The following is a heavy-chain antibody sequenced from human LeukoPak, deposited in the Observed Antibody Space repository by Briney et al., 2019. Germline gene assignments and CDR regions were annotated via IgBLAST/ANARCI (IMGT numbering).Heavy chain of an antibody. D-gene: IGHD2-2*01. CDR1: GFTFSSYS. Sequence: PGGSLRLSCAASGFTFSSYSMNWVRQAPGKGLEWVSSISSSSSYIYYADSVKGRFTISRDNAKNSLYLQMNSLRAEDTAVYYCARVGEGYCSTTSCRTFDYWGQGTLVTVSS. CDR2: ISSSSSYI. J-gene: IGHJ4*02. V-gene: IGHV3-21*01. CDR3: ARVGEGYCSTTSCRTFDY.